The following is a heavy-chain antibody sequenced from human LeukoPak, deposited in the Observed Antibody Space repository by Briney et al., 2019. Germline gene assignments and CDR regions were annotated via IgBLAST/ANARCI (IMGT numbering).Heavy chain of an antibody. D-gene: IGHD6-13*01. CDR1: GFSLSTSGMC. Sequence: SGPTLVNPTQTLTLTCTFSGFSLSTSGMCVSWVRQPPGKALEWLALIDWGDDKYDSTSLKTRLTISKDPNKNQVVPTITNMDPVDTATYYCARMIAAAGRGYFDYWGQGTLVTASS. J-gene: IGHJ4*02. CDR3: ARMIAAAGRGYFDY. CDR2: IDWGDDK. V-gene: IGHV2-70*20.